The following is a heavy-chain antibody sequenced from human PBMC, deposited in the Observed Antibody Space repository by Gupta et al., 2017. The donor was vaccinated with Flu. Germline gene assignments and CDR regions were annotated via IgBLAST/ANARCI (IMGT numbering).Heavy chain of an antibody. Sequence: EGQLVESGGDLVKPGGSLRLSCAASGFPFSDAWMAWARQAHGRGLEWRGRIKSNVDGATTDYDPAVKGRFTISRDDSKNTLYLQMNSLNTDDTAVYFCTTANCGTHCPGYNWFDPWGQGTLVTVSS. V-gene: IGHV3-15*01. D-gene: IGHD2-15*01. CDR1: GFPFSDAW. CDR3: TTANCGTHCPGYNWFDP. CDR2: IKSNVDGATT. J-gene: IGHJ5*02.